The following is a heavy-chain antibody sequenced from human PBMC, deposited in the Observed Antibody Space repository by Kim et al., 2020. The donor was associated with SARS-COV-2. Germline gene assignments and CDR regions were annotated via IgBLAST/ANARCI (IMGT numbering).Heavy chain of an antibody. V-gene: IGHV3-33*01. Sequence: GGSLRLSCAASGFSFSNYGMHWVRQAPGKGLEWVAVIWYDGSKKYHADSLEGRFTISRDNSKNILYLQMNSLRVEDTAIYYCARDGASDKLNFWGQGTLV. CDR2: IWYDGSKK. J-gene: IGHJ4*02. D-gene: IGHD2-15*01. CDR1: GFSFSNYG. CDR3: ARDGASDKLNF.